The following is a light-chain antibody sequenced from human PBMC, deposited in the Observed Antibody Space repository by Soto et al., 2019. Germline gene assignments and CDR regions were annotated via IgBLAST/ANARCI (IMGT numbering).Light chain of an antibody. V-gene: IGLV2-8*01. CDR1: SSDVGGYSY. Sequence: QSVLTQPPSASGSPGQSVAISCTGTSSDVGGYSYVSWYQQHPGKAPKLMIYEVNKRPSGVPDRFSGSKSGNTASLTVSGSQAEDEADYYCSSCAGRSNVFGAGTKVIV. CDR3: SSCAGRSNV. CDR2: EVN. J-gene: IGLJ1*01.